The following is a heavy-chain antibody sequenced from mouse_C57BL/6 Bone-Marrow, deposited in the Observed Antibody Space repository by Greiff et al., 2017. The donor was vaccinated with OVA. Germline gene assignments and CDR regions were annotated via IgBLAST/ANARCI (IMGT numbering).Heavy chain of an antibody. CDR1: GSTFTDYE. Sequence: VVRPGASVTLSCKASGSTFTDYEMHWVKQTPVHGLEWIGAIDPETGGTAYNQKFKGKAILTADKSSSTAYMELRSLTSEDSAVYYCTRYPDYWGQGTTLTVSS. V-gene: IGHV1-15*01. CDR2: IDPETGGT. J-gene: IGHJ2*01. CDR3: TRYPDY.